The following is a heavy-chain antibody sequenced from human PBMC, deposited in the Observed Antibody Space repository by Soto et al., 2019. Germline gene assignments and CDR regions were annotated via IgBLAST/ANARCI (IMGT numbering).Heavy chain of an antibody. J-gene: IGHJ4*01. CDR3: TTFTVVTANDN. CDR2: IKSESDGGTT. CDR1: GFSLSNVW. V-gene: IGHV3-15*07. D-gene: IGHD2-21*02. Sequence: EVQLVESGGGLVKPGESLRLSCAASGFSLSNVWMNWVRQAPGKGLEWVGRIKSESDGGTTEYGAPVRGRFTITRDDSSNTMYLQLNSLMTGDTAVYYCTTFTVVTANDNWGQGALVTVSS.